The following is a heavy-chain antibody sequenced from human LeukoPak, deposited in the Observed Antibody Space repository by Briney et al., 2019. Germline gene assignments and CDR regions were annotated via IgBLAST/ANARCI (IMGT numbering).Heavy chain of an antibody. CDR2: INSDGSST. V-gene: IGHV3-74*01. D-gene: IGHD6-19*01. J-gene: IGHJ4*02. CDR3: ARDGSGWSPFDY. CDR1: GFTFSSYW. Sequence: GGSLTLSCAASGFTFSSYWMHWVRQAPGKGLVWVSRINSDGSSTSYADSVKVRFTISRDNAKTTLYLQMNSRRAEDTAVYYCARDGSGWSPFDYWGQGTLVTVSS.